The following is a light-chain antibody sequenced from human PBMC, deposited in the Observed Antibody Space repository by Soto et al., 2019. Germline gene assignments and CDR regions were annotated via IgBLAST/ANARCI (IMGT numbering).Light chain of an antibody. Sequence: EIVLTQSPATLSLSPGERATLSCRASQSVSRYVAWYQQKPGQAPRLLIFDASTRATVIPARFSGSGSGTDFTLPISSLEPEDFAVYYCQQRSTWPYTFGQGTKVDIK. CDR1: QSVSRY. CDR2: DAS. CDR3: QQRSTWPYT. J-gene: IGKJ2*01. V-gene: IGKV3-11*01.